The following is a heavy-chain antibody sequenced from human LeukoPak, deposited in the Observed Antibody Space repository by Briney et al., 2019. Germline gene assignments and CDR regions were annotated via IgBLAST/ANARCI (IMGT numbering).Heavy chain of an antibody. D-gene: IGHD3-22*01. CDR2: IIPIFGTA. J-gene: IGHJ5*02. Sequence: ASVKVSCKASGGTFSSYAISWVRRAPGQGLEWMGGIIPIFGTANYAQKFQGRVTITADKSTSTAYMELSSLRSEDTAVYYCARKVPNDGSGYYYRGQFDPWGQGTLVTVSS. V-gene: IGHV1-69*06. CDR3: ARKVPNDGSGYYYRGQFDP. CDR1: GGTFSSYA.